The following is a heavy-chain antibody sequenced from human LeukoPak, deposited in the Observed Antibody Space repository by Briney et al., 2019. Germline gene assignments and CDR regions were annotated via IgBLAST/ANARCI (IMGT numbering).Heavy chain of an antibody. CDR2: IRGKPYGETT. J-gene: IGHJ4*02. Sequence: GGSLRLSCAASGFTFDDYAMSWFRQAPGKGLEWVGFIRGKPYGETTEYAASVQGRFTISRDDSESTTYLQLNSLKTEDTAVYYCTRGSDTIFGVARDGFDSWGQGTLVTVSS. CDR1: GFTFDDYA. CDR3: TRGSDTIFGVARDGFDS. V-gene: IGHV3-49*03. D-gene: IGHD3-3*01.